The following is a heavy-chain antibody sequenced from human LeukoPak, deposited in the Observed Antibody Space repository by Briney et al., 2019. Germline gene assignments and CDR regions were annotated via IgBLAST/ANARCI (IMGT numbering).Heavy chain of an antibody. CDR2: IHYSGST. V-gene: IGHV4-59*01. CDR1: GDSISSYY. J-gene: IGHJ4*02. CDR3: ARWGYFDSSGYFVAEY. Sequence: PSETLSLTCTVSGDSISSYYWNRIRQPPGKGLVYIGWIHYSGSTDYNPSLKSRVTISLDRSKRQLSLNLRSVTAADTAVYYCARWGYFDSSGYFVAEYRGQGTLVTVSS. D-gene: IGHD3-22*01.